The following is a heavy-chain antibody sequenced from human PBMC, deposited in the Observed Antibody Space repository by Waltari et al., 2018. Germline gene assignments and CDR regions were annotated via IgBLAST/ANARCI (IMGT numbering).Heavy chain of an antibody. CDR2: MSYTGSA. CDR1: GVSITSNRHY. D-gene: IGHD5-12*01. J-gene: IGHJ3*01. V-gene: IGHV4-39*01. CDR3: ATYIGASVGTAAFDV. Sequence: QLQLQDSGPGLVKPSETLSLTCSVSGVSITSNRHYWGWVRQPPGQGLEWIGTMSYTGSAHSGPSLQSRVTLSRDTSKNQLSLKVGSVTAADTAVYYCATYIGASVGTAAFDVWGQGTMVTVSS.